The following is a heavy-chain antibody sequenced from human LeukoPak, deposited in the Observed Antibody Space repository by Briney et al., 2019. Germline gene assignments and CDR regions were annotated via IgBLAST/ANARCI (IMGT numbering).Heavy chain of an antibody. V-gene: IGHV3-30*02. CDR3: ARVALWFGESLDV. D-gene: IGHD3-10*01. Sequence: PGGSLRLSCAASGFTFTSYGMHWVRQAPGKGLEWVAFIRYDGSNKYYADSVKGRFTISRDNAKNSLYLQMNSLRAEDTAVYYCARVALWFGESLDVWGQGTMVTVSS. CDR2: IRYDGSNK. CDR1: GFTFTSYG. J-gene: IGHJ3*01.